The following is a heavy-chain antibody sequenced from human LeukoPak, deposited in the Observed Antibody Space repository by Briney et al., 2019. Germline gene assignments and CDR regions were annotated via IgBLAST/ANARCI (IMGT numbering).Heavy chain of an antibody. D-gene: IGHD3-3*01. V-gene: IGHV1-69*05. CDR3: ARVAGITIFGVVKGYMDV. J-gene: IGHJ6*03. CDR2: IIPIFGTA. Sequence: ASVTVSCKASGGTFSSYAISWVRQAPGQGLEWMGGIIPIFGTANYAQKFQGRVTITTDESTSTAYMELSSLRSEDTAVYYCARVAGITIFGVVKGYMDVWGKGTTVTVSS. CDR1: GGTFSSYA.